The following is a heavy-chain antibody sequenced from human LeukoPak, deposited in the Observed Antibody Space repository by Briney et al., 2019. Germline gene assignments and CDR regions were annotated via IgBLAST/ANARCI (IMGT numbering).Heavy chain of an antibody. V-gene: IGHV4-59*01. CDR2: IYYSGST. CDR1: GGSISSYY. Sequence: SETLSLTCTVSGGSISSYYWSWIRQPPGKGLEWIGYIYYSGSTNYNPSLKRRVTISVDTSKNQFSLKLSSVPAADTAVYYCARDRSVAVAGTYRGWFDPWGQGTLVTVSS. J-gene: IGHJ5*02. D-gene: IGHD6-19*01. CDR3: ARDRSVAVAGTYRGWFDP.